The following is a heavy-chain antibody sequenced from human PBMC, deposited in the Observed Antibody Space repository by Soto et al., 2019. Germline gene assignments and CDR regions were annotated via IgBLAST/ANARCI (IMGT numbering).Heavy chain of an antibody. CDR1: GGTFSSYT. Sequence: SVKVSCKASGGTFSSYTISWVRQAPGQRLEWMGRIIPIHGIANYAQKFQGWVTMTRDTSVSTAYMELSSLRSEDTAVYYCASGDFDPPLSFDYWGQGTLVTVSS. V-gene: IGHV1-69*02. D-gene: IGHD7-27*01. CDR2: IIPIHGIA. J-gene: IGHJ4*02. CDR3: ASGDFDPPLSFDY.